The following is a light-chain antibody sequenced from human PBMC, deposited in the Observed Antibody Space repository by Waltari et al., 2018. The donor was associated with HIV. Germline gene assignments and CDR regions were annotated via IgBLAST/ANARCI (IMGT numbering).Light chain of an antibody. CDR2: NNS. J-gene: IGLJ1*01. CDR1: SSNLGAGYD. V-gene: IGLV1-40*01. Sequence: QSVLTQPPSVSGAPGQRVTISCTGSSSNLGAGYDVNWSQQLPGTAPKLLIYNNSNRPSGVPDRFSGSKSGTSASLAITGLQAEDEADYYCQSYDSSLSGSDVFGTGTKVTVL. CDR3: QSYDSSLSGSDV.